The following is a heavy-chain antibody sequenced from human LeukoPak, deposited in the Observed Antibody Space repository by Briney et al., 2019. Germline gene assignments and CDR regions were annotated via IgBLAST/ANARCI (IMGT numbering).Heavy chain of an antibody. V-gene: IGHV3-13*01. CDR1: GFDVKSHD. CDR3: AKVRRSVAYDY. Sequence: GGSLRLSCAASGFDVKSHDIHWVRQPIGRGLEWVSSIESPRDIYYAGSVKGRFTISREDAENSVYLQMNNLRVEDTAIYYCAKVRRSVAYDYWGRGTLVTVSS. CDR2: IESPRDI. J-gene: IGHJ4*02.